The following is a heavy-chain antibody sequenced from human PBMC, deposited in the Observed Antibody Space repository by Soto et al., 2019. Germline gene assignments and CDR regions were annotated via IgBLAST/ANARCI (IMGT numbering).Heavy chain of an antibody. CDR1: GFSLSTYA. D-gene: IGHD6-6*01. J-gene: IGHJ5*02. V-gene: IGHV3-23*01. Sequence: VQVLESGGGLVQPGGSLRLSCAASGFSLSTYAMSWVRQAPGKGLEWVSGISAGGGSPFIADSVKGRFIISRDNAKDTLYLQMNSLTVEDTAIYYCVKHAEYQLVSWFDPWGQGTLVTVSS. CDR3: VKHAEYQLVSWFDP. CDR2: ISAGGGSP.